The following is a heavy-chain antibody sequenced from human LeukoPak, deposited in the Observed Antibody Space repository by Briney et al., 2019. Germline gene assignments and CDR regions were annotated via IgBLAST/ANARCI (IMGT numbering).Heavy chain of an antibody. D-gene: IGHD2-15*01. V-gene: IGHV1-18*01. Sequence: ASVKVSCKASGYTFTSYGISWVRQAPGQGLEWMGWISAYNGNTNYAQKLQGRVTMTTDTSTSTAYMELSSLRSEDTAVYYCARGRYCSGGSCYSWVWFDPWGQGTLVTVSS. CDR1: GYTFTSYG. J-gene: IGHJ5*02. CDR3: ARGRYCSGGSCYSWVWFDP. CDR2: ISAYNGNT.